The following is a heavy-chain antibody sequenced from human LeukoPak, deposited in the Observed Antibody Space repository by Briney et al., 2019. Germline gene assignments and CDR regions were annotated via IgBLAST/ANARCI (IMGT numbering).Heavy chain of an antibody. Sequence: HAGGSLRLSCAASGFIFSSNYMTWVRQAPGKGLEWVSVIFSGGSTYYADSVKGRVTISRDNSKNTLYLQMNSLRVEDTAVYYCARGPYYAAGSFDYWGQGTLVTVSS. J-gene: IGHJ4*02. D-gene: IGHD3-10*01. CDR1: GFIFSSNY. V-gene: IGHV3-53*01. CDR2: IFSGGST. CDR3: ARGPYYAAGSFDY.